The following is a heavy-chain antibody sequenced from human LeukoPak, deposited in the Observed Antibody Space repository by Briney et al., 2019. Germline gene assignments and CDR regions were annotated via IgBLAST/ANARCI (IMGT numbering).Heavy chain of an antibody. J-gene: IGHJ4*02. Sequence: SETLSLTCTVSGGSISSSSYYWSWIRQPPGKGLEWIGYIYYSGSTNYNPSLKSRVTISVDTSKNQFSLKLSSVTAADTAVYYCARAEVDESGQLWFPYWGQGTLVTVSS. CDR1: GGSISSSSYY. CDR2: IYYSGST. CDR3: ARAEVDESGQLWFPY. D-gene: IGHD5-18*01. V-gene: IGHV4-61*01.